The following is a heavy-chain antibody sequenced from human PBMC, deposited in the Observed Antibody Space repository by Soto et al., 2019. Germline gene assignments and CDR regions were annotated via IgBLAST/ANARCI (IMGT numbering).Heavy chain of an antibody. D-gene: IGHD3-22*01. CDR2: ISGTGNTI. V-gene: IGHV3-48*02. CDR1: GFTFSTCC. CDR3: ARDHPTAYFYDKRGFV. Sequence: EVQLVESGGGLVQPGGSLRLSCSVSGFTFSTCCMNWVRQAPGKGLEWVSYISGTGNTIHYADSVKGRFTISRDNVKNSLFLQMNSLRDEDTAVYYCARDHPTAYFYDKRGFVWGRGTTVTVSS. J-gene: IGHJ6*02.